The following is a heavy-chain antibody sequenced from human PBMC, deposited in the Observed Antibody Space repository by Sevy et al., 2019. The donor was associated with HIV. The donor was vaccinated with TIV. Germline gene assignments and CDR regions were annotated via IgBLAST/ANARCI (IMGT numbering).Heavy chain of an antibody. CDR3: ARGGPKVGIVVVPAAILYMDV. V-gene: IGHV3-21*01. D-gene: IGHD2-2*01. J-gene: IGHJ6*03. CDR1: GFTFSSYS. CDR2: ISSSSSYI. Sequence: GGSLRLSCAASGFTFSSYSMNWVRQAPGKGLEWVSSISSSSSYIYYADSVKGRSTISRDNAKNSLYLQMNSLRAEDTAVYYCARGGPKVGIVVVPAAILYMDVWGKGTTVTVSS.